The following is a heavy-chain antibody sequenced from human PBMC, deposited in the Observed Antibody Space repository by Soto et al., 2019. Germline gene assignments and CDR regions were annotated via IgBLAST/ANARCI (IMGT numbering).Heavy chain of an antibody. J-gene: IGHJ3*02. V-gene: IGHV3-48*01. Sequence: GGSERHTCVDAEFAFSGCPMIFVSQAPGKGLEWVSAISGSSSTIYYADSVKGRFTISRDNAKNSLYLQMNSLRAEDTAVYYCARDRQWLFASDIWCQGTRVT. CDR1: EFAFSGCP. D-gene: IGHD6-19*01. CDR2: ISGSSSTI. CDR3: ARDRQWLFASDI.